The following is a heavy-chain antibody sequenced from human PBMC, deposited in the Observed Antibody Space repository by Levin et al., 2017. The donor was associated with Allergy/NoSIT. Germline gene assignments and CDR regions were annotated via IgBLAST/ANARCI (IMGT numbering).Heavy chain of an antibody. CDR1: GFTFSSYA. CDR2: ISGSGGST. CDR3: ANARTTFYCSSTSCFNYYGMTS. Sequence: GGSLRLSCAASGFTFSSYAMSWVRQAPGKGLEWVSAISGSGGSTYYADSVKGRVTISRDNSKNTLYLQMKSLRAEDTAVYYCANARTTFYCSSTSCFNYYGMTSGAKGPRSPSP. D-gene: IGHD2-2*01. J-gene: IGHJ6*02. V-gene: IGHV3-23*01.